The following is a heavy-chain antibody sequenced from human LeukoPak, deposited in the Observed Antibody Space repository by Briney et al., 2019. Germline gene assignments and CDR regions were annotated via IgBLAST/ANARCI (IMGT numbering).Heavy chain of an antibody. V-gene: IGHV1-18*01. J-gene: IGHJ6*02. Sequence: ASVKVSCKASGYTFTSYGISWVRQAPGQGLEWMGWTSAYNGNTNYAQKLQGRVTMTTDTSTSTAYMELRSLRSDDTAVYYCARYYDFWSGYYHGMDVWGQGTTVTVSS. CDR1: GYTFTSYG. D-gene: IGHD3-3*01. CDR3: ARYYDFWSGYYHGMDV. CDR2: TSAYNGNT.